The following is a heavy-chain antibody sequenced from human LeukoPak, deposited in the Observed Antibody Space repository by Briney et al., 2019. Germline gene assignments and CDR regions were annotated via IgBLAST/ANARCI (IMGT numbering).Heavy chain of an antibody. J-gene: IGHJ4*02. D-gene: IGHD6-6*01. CDR3: ARQYSSSSDY. V-gene: IGHV1-69*04. CDR1: GGTFSSYA. Sequence: GSSVKVSCKASGGTFSSYAISWVRQAPGQGLEWMGRIIPILGIANYAQKFQGRVTITADKPTSTAYMELSSLRSEDTAVYYCARQYSSSSDYWGQGTLVTVSS. CDR2: IIPILGIA.